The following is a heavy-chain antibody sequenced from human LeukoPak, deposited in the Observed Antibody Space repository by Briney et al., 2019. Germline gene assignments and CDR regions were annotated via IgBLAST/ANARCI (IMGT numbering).Heavy chain of an antibody. V-gene: IGHV4-59*01. J-gene: IGHJ4*02. Sequence: SETLSLTCTVSGGSISSYYWSWIRQPPGKGLEWIGYIYYSGSTNYNPSLKSRVNISVDTSKKQFSLKLSSVTAADTAVYYCASSKRWLPFDYWGQGTLVTVSS. CDR1: GGSISSYY. CDR2: IYYSGST. D-gene: IGHD5-24*01. CDR3: ASSKRWLPFDY.